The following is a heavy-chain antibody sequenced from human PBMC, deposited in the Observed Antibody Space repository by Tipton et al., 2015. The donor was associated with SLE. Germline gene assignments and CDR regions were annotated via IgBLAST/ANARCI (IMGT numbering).Heavy chain of an antibody. CDR2: IYYSGST. CDR1: GGSISSSSYY. CDR3: ARHGDGGRANDY. Sequence: TLSLTCTVSGGSISSSSYYWGWIRQPPGKGLEWIGSIYYSGSTYYNPSLKSRVTISVDTSKNQFSLKLSSVTAADTAVYYCARHGDGGRANDYWGQGTLVTVSS. V-gene: IGHV4-39*01. J-gene: IGHJ4*02. D-gene: IGHD3-16*01.